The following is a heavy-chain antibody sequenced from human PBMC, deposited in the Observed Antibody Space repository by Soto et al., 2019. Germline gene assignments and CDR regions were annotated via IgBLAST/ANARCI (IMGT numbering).Heavy chain of an antibody. CDR1: GFTFSSYS. J-gene: IGHJ3*02. CDR3: ARVREYTGAFDI. V-gene: IGHV3-21*01. D-gene: IGHD6-6*01. Sequence: GGSLRLSCAASGFTFSSYSMNWVRQAPGKGLEWVSSISSSSSYIYYADSVKGRFTISRDNAKNSLYLQMNSLRAEDTAVYYCARVREYTGAFDIWGQGTMVTVSS. CDR2: ISSSSSYI.